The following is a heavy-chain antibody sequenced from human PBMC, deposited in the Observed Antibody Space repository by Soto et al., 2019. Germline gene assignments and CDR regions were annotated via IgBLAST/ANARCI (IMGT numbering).Heavy chain of an antibody. V-gene: IGHV1-18*01. CDR3: ASVTSRYGNGLFDF. CDR2: ISADNDNT. D-gene: IGHD5-12*01. Sequence: VPLVQSGGEVRKPGASVTVSCRASGYTFTKYGISWVRQAPGQGLEWMGWISADNDNTNYAQNLQGRVTMTTAASMGTGLVPLRTRRSDGTAVYFCASVTSRYGNGLFDFWGQGTLVTVSS. J-gene: IGHJ4*02. CDR1: GYTFTKYG.